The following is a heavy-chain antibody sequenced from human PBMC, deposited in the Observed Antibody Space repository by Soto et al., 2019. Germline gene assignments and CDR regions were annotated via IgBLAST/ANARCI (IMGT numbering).Heavy chain of an antibody. D-gene: IGHD3-10*01. Sequence: QVQLQESGPGLVKPSQTLSLTCTVSGGSISSGGYYWSWIRQHPGKGLEWIGYIYYSGSTYYNPSLKSRVTVSVDTSRSRFSRRLSYVTAADTAVYYCASLRVVRRVIIKDYWGQGTLVTVSS. CDR2: IYYSGST. J-gene: IGHJ4*02. CDR1: GGSISSGGYY. CDR3: ASLRVVRRVIIKDY. V-gene: IGHV4-31*03.